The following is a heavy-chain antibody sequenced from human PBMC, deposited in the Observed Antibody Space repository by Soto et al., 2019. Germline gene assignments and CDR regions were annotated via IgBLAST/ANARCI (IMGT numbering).Heavy chain of an antibody. CDR3: ARDLEMATRTSDY. V-gene: IGHV3-30-3*01. CDR2: ISYDGSNK. J-gene: IGHJ4*02. CDR1: GFTLSGYA. D-gene: IGHD5-12*01. Sequence: QVQLVESGGGVVQPGRCLRLSCAASGFTLSGYAMHWVRQAPGKGLEWVAVISYDGSNKYYADSVKGRFTISRDNSKNTLYLKMNSLRAEYTGVYYCARDLEMATRTSDYWGQGTLVTVSS.